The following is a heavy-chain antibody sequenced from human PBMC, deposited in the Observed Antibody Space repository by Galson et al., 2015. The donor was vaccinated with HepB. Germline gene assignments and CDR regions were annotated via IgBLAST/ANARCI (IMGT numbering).Heavy chain of an antibody. CDR3: ASSLVVPAGIEYYFYGMDV. CDR1: GYSFSNYG. Sequence: SVKVSCKASGYSFSNYGISWVRQAPGQGLEWMAWISVYNGNTNYAQKLQDRVTMTTDTSTSTAYMELRSLRSDDTAVYYCASSLVVPAGIEYYFYGMDVWGQGTTVTVSS. CDR2: ISVYNGNT. J-gene: IGHJ6*02. D-gene: IGHD2-2*01. V-gene: IGHV1-18*01.